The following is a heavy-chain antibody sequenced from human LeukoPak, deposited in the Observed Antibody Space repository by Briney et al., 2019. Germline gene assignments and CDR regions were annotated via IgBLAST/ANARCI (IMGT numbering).Heavy chain of an antibody. Sequence: ASVKVSCKASGYTFTSYGISWVRQAPGQGLEWMGWISAYNGNTNYAQKLQGRVTMTSDTSTSTAYMELRSLRSDDTAVYYCARATPYDSSGYYYLYYYGMDVWGQGTTVTVSS. V-gene: IGHV1-18*01. J-gene: IGHJ6*02. CDR3: ARATPYDSSGYYYLYYYGMDV. CDR2: ISAYNGNT. D-gene: IGHD3-22*01. CDR1: GYTFTSYG.